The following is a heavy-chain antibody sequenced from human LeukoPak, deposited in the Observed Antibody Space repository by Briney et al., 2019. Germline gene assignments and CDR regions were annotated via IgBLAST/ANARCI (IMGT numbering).Heavy chain of an antibody. D-gene: IGHD6-13*01. CDR3: ARDSSTPTYYGMDV. Sequence: PGGSLRLSCAASGFTVSSNYMSWVRQAPGKGLEWVSVIYSGGSTYYADSVKGRSTISRDNSKNTLYLQMNSLRAEDTAVYYCARDSSTPTYYGMDVWGQGTTVTVSS. CDR2: IYSGGST. V-gene: IGHV3-53*01. J-gene: IGHJ6*02. CDR1: GFTVSSNY.